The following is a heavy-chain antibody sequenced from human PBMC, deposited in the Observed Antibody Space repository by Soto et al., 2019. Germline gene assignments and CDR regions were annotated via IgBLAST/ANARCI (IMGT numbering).Heavy chain of an antibody. CDR3: AKERSSGWSFDY. V-gene: IGHV3-23*01. J-gene: IGHJ4*02. Sequence: EVQLLESGGGLVQPGGSLRLSCAASGFTFSTYAMNWVRQAPGKGLEWVSGISGSGDSTYYADSVKGRFTVSRDNSKNTLYLQMNSLRAEDTAVVYWAKERSSGWSFDYWGQGTLVTVSS. CDR2: ISGSGDST. D-gene: IGHD6-19*01. CDR1: GFTFSTYA.